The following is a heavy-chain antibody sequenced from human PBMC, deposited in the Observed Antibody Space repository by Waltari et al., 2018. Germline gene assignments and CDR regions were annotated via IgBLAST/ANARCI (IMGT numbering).Heavy chain of an antibody. CDR3: ARLPQLVDAFDI. Sequence: QVQLQQGGAGLLKPSETLSLTCAVYGGSFSGYYWSWIRQPPGKGREWIGDINHSGSTNYNPSLKSRVTISVDTSKNQFSLKLSSVTAADTAVYYCARLPQLVDAFDIWGQGTMVTVSS. D-gene: IGHD6-13*01. CDR1: GGSFSGYY. J-gene: IGHJ3*02. V-gene: IGHV4-34*01. CDR2: INHSGST.